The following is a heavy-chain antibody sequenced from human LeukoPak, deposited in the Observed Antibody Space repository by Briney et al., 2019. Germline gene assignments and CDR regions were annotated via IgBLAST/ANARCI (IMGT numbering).Heavy chain of an antibody. CDR1: GGSISSGGYY. CDR2: IYYSGST. D-gene: IGHD3-22*01. Sequence: KPSETLSLTCTVSGGSISSGGYYWSWIRQHPGKGLEWIGYIYYSGSTYYNPSLKSRVTISVDTSKNQFSLKLSSVTAADTAVYYCARRHYDSSGRSDAFDIWGQGTMVTVSS. V-gene: IGHV4-31*03. J-gene: IGHJ3*02. CDR3: ARRHYDSSGRSDAFDI.